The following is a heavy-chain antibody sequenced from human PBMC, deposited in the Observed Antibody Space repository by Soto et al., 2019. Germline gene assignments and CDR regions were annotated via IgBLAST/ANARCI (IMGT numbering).Heavy chain of an antibody. CDR1: GGAITSGGYS. D-gene: IGHD1-7*01. CDR3: ARVGNGTTPGWFDP. J-gene: IGHJ5*02. CDR2: IYYSGTA. V-gene: IGHV4-31*03. Sequence: QVQLQESGPGLVKPSQNLSLTCTVSGGAITSGGYSWSWIRQHPGKGLEWIGYIYYSGTAYYNPSLKSRVSISVDTSKSQFSLKLSSVTAADTAVYYCARVGNGTTPGWFDPWGQGTMVTVSS.